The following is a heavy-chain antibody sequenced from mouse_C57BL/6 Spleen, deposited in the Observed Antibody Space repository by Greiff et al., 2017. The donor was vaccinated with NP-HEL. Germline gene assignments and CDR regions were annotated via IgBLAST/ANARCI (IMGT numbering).Heavy chain of an antibody. CDR3: AGGLPGAMDY. D-gene: IGHD3-1*01. CDR1: GYTFTSYG. J-gene: IGHJ4*01. Sequence: QVQLKQSGAELARPGASVKLSCKASGYTFTSYGISWVKQRTGQGLEWIGEIYPRSGNTYYNEKFKGKATLTADKSSSTAYMELRSLTSEDSAVYFCAGGLPGAMDYWGQGTSVTVSS. CDR2: IYPRSGNT. V-gene: IGHV1-81*01.